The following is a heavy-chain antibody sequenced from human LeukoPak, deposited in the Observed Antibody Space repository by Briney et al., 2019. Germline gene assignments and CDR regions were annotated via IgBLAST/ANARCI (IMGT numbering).Heavy chain of an antibody. J-gene: IGHJ4*02. CDR1: GYTFTSYY. V-gene: IGHV1-46*01. D-gene: IGHD6-19*01. CDR2: INPSGGST. CDR3: ARGGSLAAAPHRYYFDY. Sequence: ASVKVSCKASGYTFTSYYMHWVRQAPGQGLEWMGIINPSGGSTTYAQKFQGRDTMTRDTSTSTVYMELSSLRSEDTAVFYCARGGSLAAAPHRYYFDYWGQGTPVTVSS.